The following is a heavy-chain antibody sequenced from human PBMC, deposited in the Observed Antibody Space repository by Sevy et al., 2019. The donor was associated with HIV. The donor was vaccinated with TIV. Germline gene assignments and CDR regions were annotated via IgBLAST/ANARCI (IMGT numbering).Heavy chain of an antibody. CDR3: AGDKREAYFDGSTSSDAFDI. CDR1: GFTFSRSS. J-gene: IGHJ3*02. CDR2: ISSSSNYI. Sequence: GGSLRLSCTGSGFTFSRSSMNWVRQAPGKGLEWVSSISSSSNYIYYADSVKGRFTISRDNAKNSLLLLMNSLRAEDTAVYYCAGDKREAYFDGSTSSDAFDIWGQGTLVTVSS. V-gene: IGHV3-21*01. D-gene: IGHD3-22*01.